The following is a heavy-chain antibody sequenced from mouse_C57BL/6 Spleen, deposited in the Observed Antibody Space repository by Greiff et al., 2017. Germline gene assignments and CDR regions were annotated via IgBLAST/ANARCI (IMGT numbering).Heavy chain of an antibody. Sequence: EVQLQQSGPELVKPGASVKIPCKASGYTFTDYNMDWVKQSHGKSLEWIGDINPNNGGTIYNQKFKGKATLTVDKSSSTAYMELRSLTSEDTAVYYCARYGYYPYWYFDVWGTGTTVTVSS. CDR2: INPNNGGT. D-gene: IGHD2-3*01. V-gene: IGHV1-18*01. J-gene: IGHJ1*03. CDR1: GYTFTDYN. CDR3: ARYGYYPYWYFDV.